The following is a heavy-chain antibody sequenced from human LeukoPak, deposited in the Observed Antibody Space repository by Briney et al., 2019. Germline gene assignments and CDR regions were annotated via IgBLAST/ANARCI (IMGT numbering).Heavy chain of an antibody. CDR3: ARVEYSYGPYYYYYYMDV. D-gene: IGHD5-18*01. Sequence: SVKVSCKASGGTFSSHAISWVRQAPGQGLEWMGGIIPIFGTANYAQKFQGRVTITTDESTSTAYMELSSLRSEDTAVYYCARVEYSYGPYYYYYYMDVWGKGTTVTVSS. CDR1: GGTFSSHA. V-gene: IGHV1-69*05. CDR2: IIPIFGTA. J-gene: IGHJ6*03.